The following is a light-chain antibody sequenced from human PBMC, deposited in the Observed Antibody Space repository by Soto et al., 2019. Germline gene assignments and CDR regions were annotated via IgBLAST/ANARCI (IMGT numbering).Light chain of an antibody. CDR3: AAWDDSLSGLYV. Sequence: QSVLTQPPSASGTPGQRVTISCSGSSTKIGSNYVYWYQQLPGTAPKLLIYRNNQWPSGVPDRFSGSKSGTSASLAISGLRSEDEADYYCAAWDDSLSGLYVFGTGTKSPS. CDR1: STKIGSNY. CDR2: RNN. J-gene: IGLJ1*01. V-gene: IGLV1-47*01.